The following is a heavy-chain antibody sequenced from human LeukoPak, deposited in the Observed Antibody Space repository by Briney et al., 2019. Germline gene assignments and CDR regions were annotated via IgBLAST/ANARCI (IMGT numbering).Heavy chain of an antibody. V-gene: IGHV3-53*01. CDR2: IYSGGST. CDR3: ARAVVPAAMSYWYFDL. D-gene: IGHD2-2*01. J-gene: IGHJ2*01. Sequence: GGALRLSCAASGFTVSSNYMSWVRQAPGKGLEWVSVIYSGGSTYYADSVKGRFTISRDNSKNTLHLQMNSLRAEDTAVYYCARAVVPAAMSYWYFDLWGRGTLVTVSS. CDR1: GFTVSSNY.